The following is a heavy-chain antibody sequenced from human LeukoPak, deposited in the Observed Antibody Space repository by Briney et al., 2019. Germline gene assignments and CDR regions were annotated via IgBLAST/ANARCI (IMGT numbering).Heavy chain of an antibody. V-gene: IGHV1-18*01. D-gene: IGHD4-23*01. Sequence: ASVKVSCKASGYTFTSYGISWVRQAPGQGLEWMGWISAYNGNTNYAQKLQGRVTMTTDTSTSTAYMELRSLTSDDTAVYYCARDLTTVVTPDYFDYWGQGTLVTVSS. CDR2: ISAYNGNT. J-gene: IGHJ4*02. CDR1: GYTFTSYG. CDR3: ARDLTTVVTPDYFDY.